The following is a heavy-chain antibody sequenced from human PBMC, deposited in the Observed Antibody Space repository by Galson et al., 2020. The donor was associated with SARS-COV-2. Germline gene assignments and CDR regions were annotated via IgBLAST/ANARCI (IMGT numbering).Heavy chain of an antibody. CDR2: INHSGST. CDR1: GGSFRGYY. J-gene: IGHJ6*03. D-gene: IGHD3-3*01. CDR3: ARGRSITIFGANYYYYMDV. V-gene: IGHV4-34*01. Sequence: SETLSLNCVVSGGSFRGYYWSCIRQPPGKGLEWIGEINHSGSTHYNPSLKSRVTISVDTSKNQFSLKLSSVTAADTAVYYCARGRSITIFGANYYYYMDVWGKGTTVTVSS.